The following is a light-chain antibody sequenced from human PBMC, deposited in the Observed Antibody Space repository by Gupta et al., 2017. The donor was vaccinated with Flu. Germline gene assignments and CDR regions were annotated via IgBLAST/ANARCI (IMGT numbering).Light chain of an antibody. CDR3: CSYASLSFWG. J-gene: IGLJ3*02. CDR1: SSVVGSDNL. Sequence: QSALTQPASVSGPLGPSVTISCTGTSSVVGSDNLISWYQQHPGKAPKLMIYEGTKRPSGVSNRFYGSKYGSTASLTISGLQAEDEAHYYCCSYASLSFWGFGGGTKVTVL. V-gene: IGLV2-23*01. CDR2: EGT.